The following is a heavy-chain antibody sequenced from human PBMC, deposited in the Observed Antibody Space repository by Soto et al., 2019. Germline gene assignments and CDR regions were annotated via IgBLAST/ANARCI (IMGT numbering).Heavy chain of an antibody. Sequence: GGSLRLSCAASGFTFSSYAMSWVRQAPGKGLEWVSAISGSGGSTYYADSVKGRFTISRDNSQNTLYLQMNSLRAEDTAVYYCAKGWSSRPYYFDYWGQGTLVAVSS. D-gene: IGHD1-26*01. CDR3: AKGWSSRPYYFDY. J-gene: IGHJ4*02. CDR1: GFTFSSYA. V-gene: IGHV3-23*01. CDR2: ISGSGGST.